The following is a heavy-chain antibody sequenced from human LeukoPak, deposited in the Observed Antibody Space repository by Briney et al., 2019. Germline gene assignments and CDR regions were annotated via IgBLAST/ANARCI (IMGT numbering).Heavy chain of an antibody. V-gene: IGHV3-43*01. CDR1: GFTFDGFS. J-gene: IGHJ4*02. CDR2: ISWDGGST. CDR3: VKDLANSYAFDS. Sequence: GGSLRLSCPASGFTFDGFSMYWVRQPPGKGLEWVSLISWDGGSTYYADSVKGRFTISRDNSKNSLYLQMNSLRTEDTALYYCVKDLANSYAFDSWGQGTLVTVSS. D-gene: IGHD3-16*01.